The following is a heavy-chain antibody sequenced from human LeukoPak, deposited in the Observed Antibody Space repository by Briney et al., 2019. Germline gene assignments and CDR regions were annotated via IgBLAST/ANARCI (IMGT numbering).Heavy chain of an antibody. CDR1: GFTFSSYA. CDR2: IGGSGGTT. D-gene: IGHD6-13*01. V-gene: IGHV3-23*01. CDR3: AKELHQLELDCYFDY. Sequence: GGSLRLSCAASGFTFSSYAMSWVRQAPGKGLEWVSAIGGSGGTTYYADSVKGRFTISRDNSKNTLYLQMNSLRAADTAVYYCAKELHQLELDCYFDYWGQGTLVTVSS. J-gene: IGHJ4*02.